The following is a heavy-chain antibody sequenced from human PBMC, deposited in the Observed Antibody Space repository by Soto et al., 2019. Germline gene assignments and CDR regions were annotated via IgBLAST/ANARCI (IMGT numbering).Heavy chain of an antibody. Sequence: HPGGSLRLSCAASGFSLSNNGMHWVRQAPGKGLEWVAVISYDGNNKYYADSVKGRFTISRDNSKNTVYLEMNNLRAEDTAMYYCAKGGSCIFLTYYSSCSMHFSGPATTLT. J-gene: IGHJ6*02. CDR1: GFSLSNNG. CDR2: ISYDGNNK. V-gene: IGHV3-30*18. D-gene: IGHD2-2*01. CDR3: AKGGSCIFLTYYSSCSMHF.